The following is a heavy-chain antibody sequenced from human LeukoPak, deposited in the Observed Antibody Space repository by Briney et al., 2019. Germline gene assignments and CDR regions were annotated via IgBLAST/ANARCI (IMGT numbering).Heavy chain of an antibody. J-gene: IGHJ2*01. V-gene: IGHV2-5*02. CDR2: IYWDDDK. CDR1: GFSLSTSGVG. D-gene: IGHD3-16*02. Sequence: SGPTLVNPTQTLTLTCTFSGFSLSTSGVGVGWIRQPPGKALEWLALIYWDDDKRYSPSLKSRLTITKDTSKNQVVLTMTNMDPVDTATYYCAHIPYDYVWGSYRYSRNWYFDLWGRGTLVTVSS. CDR3: AHIPYDYVWGSYRYSRNWYFDL.